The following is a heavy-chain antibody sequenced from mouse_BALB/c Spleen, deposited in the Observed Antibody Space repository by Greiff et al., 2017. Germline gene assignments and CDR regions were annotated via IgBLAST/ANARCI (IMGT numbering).Heavy chain of an antibody. V-gene: IGHV5-17*02. CDR1: GFTFSSFG. D-gene: IGHD2-3*01. CDR3: ARFDETMDY. CDR2: ISSGSSTI. Sequence: DVMLVESGGGLVQPGGSRKLSCAASGFTFSSFGMHWVHQAPEKGLEWVAYISSGSSTIYYADTVKGRFTISRDNPKNTLFLQMTSLRSEDTAMYYCARFDETMDYWGQGTSVTVSS. J-gene: IGHJ4*01.